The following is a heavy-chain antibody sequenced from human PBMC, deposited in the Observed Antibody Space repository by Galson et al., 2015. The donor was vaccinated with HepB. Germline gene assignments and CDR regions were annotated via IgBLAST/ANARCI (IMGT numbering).Heavy chain of an antibody. J-gene: IGHJ4*02. CDR1: GGSISSSSYY. Sequence: SETLSLTCTVSGGSISSSSYYWGWLRQPPGKGLEWIGSFYYTGNTHYNPSLKSRVTISGDTSKNQFSLKLNSVTAADTAVYYCARHESESKTYAAENWGQGTLVTVS. CDR2: FYYTGNT. CDR3: ARHESESKTYAAEN. V-gene: IGHV4-39*01. D-gene: IGHD2-2*01.